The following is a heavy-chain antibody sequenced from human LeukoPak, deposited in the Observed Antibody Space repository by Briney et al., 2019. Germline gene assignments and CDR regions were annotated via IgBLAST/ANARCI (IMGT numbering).Heavy chain of an antibody. CDR2: IYYSGST. J-gene: IGHJ4*02. CDR3: ARTFSGWYLYFDY. Sequence: SETLSLTCTVSGGSISSYYWSWIRQPPGKGLEWIGYIYYSGSTNYNPSLKSRVTISVDTSKNQFSLKLSSVTAADTAVYYCARTFSGWYLYFDYWGQGILVTVSS. CDR1: GGSISSYY. V-gene: IGHV4-59*01. D-gene: IGHD6-19*01.